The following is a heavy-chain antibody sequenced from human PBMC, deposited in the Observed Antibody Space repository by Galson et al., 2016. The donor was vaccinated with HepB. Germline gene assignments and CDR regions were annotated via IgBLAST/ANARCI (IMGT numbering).Heavy chain of an antibody. D-gene: IGHD5-12*01. CDR3: ARDGTYEPYVDH. CDR1: GYTFSDYY. J-gene: IGHJ4*02. CDR2: INPKSGGT. Sequence: SVKVSCKASGYTFSDYYVHWVRQASGQGLEWMGWINPKSGGTNYAQKFQDWVAMTRNTSTSTVYMELSRLRSDDTAVYYCARDGTYEPYVDHRGQGTLVTGSP. V-gene: IGHV1-2*04.